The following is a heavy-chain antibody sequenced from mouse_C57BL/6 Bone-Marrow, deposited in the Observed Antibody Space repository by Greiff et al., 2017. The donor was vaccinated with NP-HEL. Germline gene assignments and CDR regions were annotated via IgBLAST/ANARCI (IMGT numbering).Heavy chain of an antibody. CDR1: GFNIKDDY. D-gene: IGHD2-3*01. V-gene: IGHV14-4*01. CDR3: GYDGYYDYAMDY. CDR2: IDPENGDT. Sequence: EVQRVESGAELVRPGASVKLSCTASGFNIKDDYMHWVKQRPEQGLEWIGWIDPENGDTEYASKFQGKATITADTSSNTAYLQLSSLTSEDTAVYYCGYDGYYDYAMDYWGQGTSVTVSS. J-gene: IGHJ4*01.